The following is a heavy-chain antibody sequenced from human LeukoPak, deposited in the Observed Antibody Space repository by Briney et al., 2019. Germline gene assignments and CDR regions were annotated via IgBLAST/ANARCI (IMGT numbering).Heavy chain of an antibody. J-gene: IGHJ4*02. CDR2: ISYDGSNK. D-gene: IGHD2-21*01. Sequence: GGSLRLSCAASGFTFSNNAMHWVRQAPGKGLEWVALISYDGSNKHYADSVKGRFTISRDNSKNTLYLQMNSLRAEDTAVYYCAKDLGLRGIYGARGGKTIDYWGQGTLVTVSS. CDR1: GFTFSNNA. CDR3: AKDLGLRGIYGARGGKTIDY. V-gene: IGHV3-30*18.